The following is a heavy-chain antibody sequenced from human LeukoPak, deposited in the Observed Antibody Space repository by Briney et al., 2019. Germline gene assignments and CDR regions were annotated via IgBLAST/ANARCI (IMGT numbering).Heavy chain of an antibody. CDR3: AGGDDSGYYDYFDY. D-gene: IGHD3-22*01. CDR2: IYTGGNT. J-gene: IGHJ4*02. V-gene: IGHV3-53*01. Sequence: GGSLRLSCAASGFTVDSNYLSWVRQAPGKGLEWVSTIYTGGNTYYAASVKGRFTISRDFSKNTVFLHMNSLRAEDTAMYYCAGGDDSGYYDYFDYWGQGALVTVSS. CDR1: GFTVDSNY.